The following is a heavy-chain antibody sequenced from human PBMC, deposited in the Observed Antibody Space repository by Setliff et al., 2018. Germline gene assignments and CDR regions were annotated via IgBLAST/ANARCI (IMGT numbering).Heavy chain of an antibody. J-gene: IGHJ6*03. CDR2: INSDGSST. V-gene: IGHV3-74*01. Sequence: PGGSLRLSCAASGFIFSTYWMHWVRQAPGKGLAWVSRINSDGSSTTYADSVKGRFTISRDNAKNTLYLQMNSLRAEDTAVYFCTRVWSMVSDSYYFYMDVWGKGTTVTVSS. D-gene: IGHD2-8*02. CDR1: GFIFSTYW. CDR3: TRVWSMVSDSYYFYMDV.